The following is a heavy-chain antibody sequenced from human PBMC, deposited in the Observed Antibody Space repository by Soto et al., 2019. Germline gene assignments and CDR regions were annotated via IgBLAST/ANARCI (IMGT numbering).Heavy chain of an antibody. V-gene: IGHV3-21*01. CDR3: ARSPGVGVRGAY. CDR2: ISAGSLFI. CDR1: GFTFSDYN. J-gene: IGHJ4*02. D-gene: IGHD3-16*01. Sequence: EVQLVESGGGLVKPGESLRLSCAGSGFTFSDYNINWVRQAPGKGLEWVSSISAGSLFIYQPDSMKGRFTISRDDARNSVYLQMNSLTAEDTAVSYCARSPGVGVRGAYWGQGTLVTVSS.